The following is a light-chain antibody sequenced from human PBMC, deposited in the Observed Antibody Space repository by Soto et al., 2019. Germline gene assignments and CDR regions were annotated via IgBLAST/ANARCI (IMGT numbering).Light chain of an antibody. J-gene: IGLJ2*01. V-gene: IGLV2-14*01. CDR3: SPYTSSSHHVV. Sequence: QSALTQPASVSGSPGQSITISCTGTSSDVGGYNYVSWYQQHTGKAPKLMIYDGSNRPSGVSNRFSGSKSGNTASLTISGFQAEDEADHYCSPYTSSSHHVVFGGGTQLTVL. CDR1: SSDVGGYNY. CDR2: DGS.